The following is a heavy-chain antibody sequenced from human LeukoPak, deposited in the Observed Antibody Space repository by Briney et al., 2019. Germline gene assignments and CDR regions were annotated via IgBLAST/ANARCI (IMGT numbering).Heavy chain of an antibody. CDR2: VYYSGST. CDR1: GGSITSGRYY. J-gene: IGHJ4*02. V-gene: IGHV4-39*01. CDR3: ATNTSNTAFDY. Sequence: PSETLSLTCAVSGGSITSGRYYWGWIRQPPGKGLEWTGSVYYSGSTSYNPSLKSRVTISVDTSNNQFSLRLSSVTAADTAVYYCATNTSNTAFDYWGPGTLVTVSS. D-gene: IGHD4-11*01.